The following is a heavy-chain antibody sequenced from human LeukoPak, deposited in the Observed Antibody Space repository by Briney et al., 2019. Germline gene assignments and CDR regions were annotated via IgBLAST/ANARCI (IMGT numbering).Heavy chain of an antibody. Sequence: PGGSLRLSCSASGFTFSSYSMDWVRQAPGKGLEWLSYITSSSGTIYYADSVKGRFTVSRDNAKNSLYLQMSSLRDEDTAVYYCARDRTTLIDYWGQGIQVTVSS. CDR2: ITSSSGTI. CDR3: ARDRTTLIDY. J-gene: IGHJ4*01. D-gene: IGHD1-14*01. CDR1: GFTFSSYS. V-gene: IGHV3-48*02.